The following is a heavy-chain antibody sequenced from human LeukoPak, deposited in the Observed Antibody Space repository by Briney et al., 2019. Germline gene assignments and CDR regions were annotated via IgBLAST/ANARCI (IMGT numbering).Heavy chain of an antibody. J-gene: IGHJ5*02. D-gene: IGHD3-10*01. CDR1: GYTFTSYD. V-gene: IGHV1-8*01. Sequence: ASVKVSCKASGYTFTSYDINWVRQATGQGLEWMGWMNPNSGNTGYAQKFQGRVTMTRNTSISTAYMELSSLRSEDTAVYYCARGSWTRGWFDPWGQGTLVTVSS. CDR2: MNPNSGNT. CDR3: ARGSWTRGWFDP.